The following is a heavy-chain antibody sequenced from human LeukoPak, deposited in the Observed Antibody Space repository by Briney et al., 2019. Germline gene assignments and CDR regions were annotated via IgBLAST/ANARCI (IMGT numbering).Heavy chain of an antibody. V-gene: IGHV3-9*01. CDR1: GFTFDDYA. CDR2: IRWNSGSI. D-gene: IGHD3-22*01. J-gene: IGHJ4*02. CDR3: AKGDYYDSSGPDY. Sequence: GGSLRLSCSASGFTFDDYAMHWVRQAPGKGLEWVSGIRWNSGSIGYADSVKGQFTISRDNAKNSLYLQMNSLRAEDTALYYCAKGDYYDSSGPDYWGQGTLVTVSS.